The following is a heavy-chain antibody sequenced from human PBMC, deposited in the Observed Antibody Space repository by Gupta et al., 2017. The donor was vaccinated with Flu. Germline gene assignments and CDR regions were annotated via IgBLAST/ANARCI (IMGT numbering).Heavy chain of an antibody. V-gene: IGHV3-23*01. CDR3: AKTTVGGTRHARDV. Sequence: RQAPGKGLEWVSAISGSGDGTNYADSVKGRFTISRDNSRDTLYLQMNSLRAEDTAIYYCAKTTVGGTRHARDVWGQGTTVTVSS. D-gene: IGHD1-1*01. CDR2: ISGSGDGT. J-gene: IGHJ6*02.